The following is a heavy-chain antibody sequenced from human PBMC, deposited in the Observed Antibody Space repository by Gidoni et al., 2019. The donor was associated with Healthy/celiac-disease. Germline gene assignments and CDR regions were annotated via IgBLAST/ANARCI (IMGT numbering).Heavy chain of an antibody. Sequence: QLQLQESGPGLVKPSETLSLTCTVSGGSISSSSYYWGWIRQPPGKGLEWIGSIYYSGSTYYNPSLKSRVTISVDTSKNQFSLKLSSVTAADTAVYYCARLEIQLWLLYWGQGTLVTVSS. D-gene: IGHD5-18*01. V-gene: IGHV4-39*01. J-gene: IGHJ4*02. CDR3: ARLEIQLWLLY. CDR2: IYYSGST. CDR1: GGSISSSSYY.